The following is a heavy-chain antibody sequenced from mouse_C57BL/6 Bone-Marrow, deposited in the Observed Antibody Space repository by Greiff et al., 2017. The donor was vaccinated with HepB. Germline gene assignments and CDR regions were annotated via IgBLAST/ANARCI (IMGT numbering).Heavy chain of an antibody. Sequence: VQLQQSGPELVKPGASVKISCKASGYAFSSSWMNWVKQRPGKGLEWIGRIYPGDGDTNYNGKFKGKATLTADKSSSTAYMQLSSLTSEDSAVYFCARYYYARNDFDYWGQGTTLTVSS. D-gene: IGHD1-1*01. V-gene: IGHV1-82*01. CDR1: GYAFSSSW. CDR3: ARYYYARNDFDY. CDR2: IYPGDGDT. J-gene: IGHJ2*01.